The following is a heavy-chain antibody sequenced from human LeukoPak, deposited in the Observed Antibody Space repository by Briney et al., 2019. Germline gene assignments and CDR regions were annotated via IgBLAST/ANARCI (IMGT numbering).Heavy chain of an antibody. Sequence: PGGSLRLSCAASGFIFSRYNINWIRQAPGKGLEWVSSITTDSRNIYYADSVKGRFSVSRDNAKNSVYLQMNSLRADDTAVYYCAREWGEYSGYENWGQGTLVTVSS. CDR3: AREWGEYSGYEN. D-gene: IGHD5-12*01. CDR1: GFIFSRYN. CDR2: ITTDSRNI. V-gene: IGHV3-21*01. J-gene: IGHJ4*02.